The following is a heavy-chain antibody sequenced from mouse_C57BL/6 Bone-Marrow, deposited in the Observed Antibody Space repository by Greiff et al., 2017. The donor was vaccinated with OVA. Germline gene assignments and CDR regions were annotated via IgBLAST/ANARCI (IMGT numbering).Heavy chain of an antibody. D-gene: IGHD1-1*01. Sequence: VQLQQSGAELARPGASVKMSCKASGYTFTSYTMHWVKQRPGQGLEWIGYINPSSGYTKYNQKFKDKATLTADKSSSTAYMQLSSLTSEDSAVYYCARSHYYGSSYLYYVDYWGKGTTLTVSS. V-gene: IGHV1-4*01. CDR2: INPSSGYT. J-gene: IGHJ2*01. CDR3: ARSHYYGSSYLYYVDY. CDR1: GYTFTSYT.